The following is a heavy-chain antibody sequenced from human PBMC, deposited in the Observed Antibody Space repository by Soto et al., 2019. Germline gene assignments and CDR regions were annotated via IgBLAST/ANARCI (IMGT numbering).Heavy chain of an antibody. J-gene: IGHJ4*02. Sequence: QVQLQQWGAGLLKPSETLSLTCAVYGGSFSGYFWSWIRQPPGKGPEWIGEIDHSGNINYNPSLKSRATISVDTSKNQLSLKLNSVTAADTAVYYCSRGRDAYKMGNYWGQGTLVTVSS. D-gene: IGHD3-16*01. CDR2: IDHSGNI. V-gene: IGHV4-34*02. CDR1: GGSFSGYF. CDR3: SRGRDAYKMGNY.